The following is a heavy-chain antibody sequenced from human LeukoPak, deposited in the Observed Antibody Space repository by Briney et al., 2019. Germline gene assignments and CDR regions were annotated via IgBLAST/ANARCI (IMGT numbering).Heavy chain of an antibody. CDR2: ISASGGST. CDR1: GFTFSTYA. V-gene: IGHV3-23*01. J-gene: IGHJ4*02. Sequence: GGSPRLSCAASGFTFSTYAMSWVRQAPGKGLEWVSGISASGGSTYYADSVKGRFTISRDNSKNTLYLQMNSLRAEDTAVYYCAPWTVTGFDYWGQGTLVTVSS. D-gene: IGHD4-17*01. CDR3: APWTVTGFDY.